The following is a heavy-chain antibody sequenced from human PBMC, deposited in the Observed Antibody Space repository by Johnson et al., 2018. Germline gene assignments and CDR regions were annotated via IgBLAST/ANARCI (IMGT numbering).Heavy chain of an antibody. V-gene: IGHV1-69*01. J-gene: IGHJ5*02. D-gene: IGHD6-19*01. CDR2: IIPIFGTA. CDR3: ARVSYVDNSGWYAGWFDP. Sequence: QVQLVQSGAEVKKPGSSVKVSCKDSGGTFSSYAISWVRQAPGQGLEWRGGIIPIFGTANYAQKFQGRGTITADESTSTAYMELRSLRSEATAVYYCARVSYVDNSGWYAGWFDPWGQGTLVTVSS. CDR1: GGTFSSYA.